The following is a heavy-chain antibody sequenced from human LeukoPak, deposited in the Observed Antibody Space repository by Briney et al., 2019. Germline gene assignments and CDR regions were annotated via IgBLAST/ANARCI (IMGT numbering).Heavy chain of an antibody. CDR3: ARTKFLEWLFDYYYYGMDV. CDR2: IWYDGSNK. J-gene: IGHJ6*02. D-gene: IGHD3-3*01. V-gene: IGHV3-33*01. CDR1: GFTFSSYG. Sequence: GGSLRLSCAASGFTFSSYGMHWVRQAPGKGLEWVAVIWYDGSNKYYADSVKGRFTISRDNSKNTLYLQMNSLRAEDTAVYYCARTKFLEWLFDYYYYGMDVWGQGTTVTVSS.